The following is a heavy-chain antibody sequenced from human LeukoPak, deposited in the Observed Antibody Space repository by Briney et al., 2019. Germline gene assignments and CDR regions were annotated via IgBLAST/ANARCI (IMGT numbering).Heavy chain of an antibody. J-gene: IGHJ4*02. CDR1: GGTFSSYT. D-gene: IGHD6-13*01. CDR2: IIPILGIA. V-gene: IGHV1-69*02. CDR3: ASPRPAAAYYYFDY. Sequence: SVKVSCKASGGTFSSYTISWVRQAPGQGLEWMGRIIPILGIANYAQKFQGRVTITADKSTSTAYTELSSLRSEDTAVYYCASPRPAAAYYYFDYWGQGTLVTVSS.